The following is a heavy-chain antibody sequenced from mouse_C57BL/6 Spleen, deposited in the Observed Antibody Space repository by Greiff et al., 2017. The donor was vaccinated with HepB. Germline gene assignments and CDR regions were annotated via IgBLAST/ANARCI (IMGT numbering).Heavy chain of an antibody. Sequence: VQLQQPGAELVRPGSSVKLSCKASGYTFTSYWMHWVKQRPIQGLEWIGNIDPSDSETHYNQKFKDKATLTVDKSSSTAYMQLSSLTSEDSAVYYCARRRGPLYYAMDYWGQGTSVTVSS. CDR3: ARRRGPLYYAMDY. V-gene: IGHV1-52*01. J-gene: IGHJ4*01. CDR2: IDPSDSET. CDR1: GYTFTSYW.